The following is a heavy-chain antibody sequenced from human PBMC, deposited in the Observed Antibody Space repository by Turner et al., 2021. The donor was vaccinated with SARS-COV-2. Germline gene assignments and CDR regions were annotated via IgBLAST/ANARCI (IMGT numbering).Heavy chain of an antibody. CDR2: IYYSGST. V-gene: IGHV4-39*01. D-gene: IGHD3-3*01. CDR1: GVSISSTSYC. Sequence: QLHLQESGPVLVKPSDTLSLTCTVSGVSISSTSYCWGWIRPPPGKGRDWTAGIYYSGSTYYNPYIRNRVTIYENTSKNQFYLKLSYVTAADTAVDYCGRNDRFLEETNWFDPWGQGTLVTVSS. J-gene: IGHJ5*02. CDR3: GRNDRFLEETNWFDP.